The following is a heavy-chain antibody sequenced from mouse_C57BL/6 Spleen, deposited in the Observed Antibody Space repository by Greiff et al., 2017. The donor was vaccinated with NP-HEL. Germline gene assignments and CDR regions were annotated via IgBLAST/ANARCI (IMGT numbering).Heavy chain of an antibody. CDR3: ARDETGYYAMDY. J-gene: IGHJ4*01. Sequence: EVQRVESGGGLVKPGGSLKLSCAASGFTFSSYAMSWVRQTPEKRLEWVATISDGGSYTYYTDNVKGRFIISRDNAKNNLYLQMSHLKSEDTAMYYCARDETGYYAMDYWGQGTSVTVSS. CDR1: GFTFSSYA. V-gene: IGHV5-4*01. CDR2: ISDGGSYT. D-gene: IGHD4-1*01.